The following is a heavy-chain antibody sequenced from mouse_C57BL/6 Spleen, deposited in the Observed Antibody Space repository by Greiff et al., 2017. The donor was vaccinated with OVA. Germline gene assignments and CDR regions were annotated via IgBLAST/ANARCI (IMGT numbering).Heavy chain of an antibody. J-gene: IGHJ2*01. CDR3: AGGDYGQYYFDY. CDR2: IDPEDGET. Sequence: EVQLQQSGAELVKPGASVKLSCTASGFNIKDYYMHWVKQRTEQGLEWIGRIDPEDGETKYAPKFQGKATITADTSSNTAYLQLSSLTSEDTAVYYCAGGDYGQYYFDYWGQGTTLTVSS. V-gene: IGHV14-2*01. D-gene: IGHD1-1*01. CDR1: GFNIKDYY.